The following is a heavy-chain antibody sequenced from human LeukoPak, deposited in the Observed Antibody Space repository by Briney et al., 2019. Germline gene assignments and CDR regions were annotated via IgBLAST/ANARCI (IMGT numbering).Heavy chain of an antibody. CDR1: GFTVSNNY. CDR3: ARGQVVATIPFDY. J-gene: IGHJ4*02. V-gene: IGHV3-53*01. D-gene: IGHD5-12*01. Sequence: PGGSLRLSCAASGFTVSNNYMSWVRQAPGKGLEWVSVIYSGGSTYYADSVKGRFTISRDNSKNTLYLQMNSLRADDTAVYYCARGQVVATIPFDYWGQGTLVTVSS. CDR2: IYSGGST.